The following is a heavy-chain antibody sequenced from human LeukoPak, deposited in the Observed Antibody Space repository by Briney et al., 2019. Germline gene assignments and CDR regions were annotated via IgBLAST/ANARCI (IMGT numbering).Heavy chain of an antibody. V-gene: IGHV4-59*01. D-gene: IGHD5-24*01. CDR3: ARVDGYITNTFFGFVFDY. J-gene: IGHJ4*02. Sequence: KPSETLSLTCAVYGGSFSSYYWSWIRQPPGKGLEWSGYIYYSGSTNYNPSLKSRVTISVDTSKNQFSLKLSSVTAADTAVYYCARVDGYITNTFFGFVFDYWGPGTLVTVSS. CDR2: IYYSGST. CDR1: GGSFSSYY.